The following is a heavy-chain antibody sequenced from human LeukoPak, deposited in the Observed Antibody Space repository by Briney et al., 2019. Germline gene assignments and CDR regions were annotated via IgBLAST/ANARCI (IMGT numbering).Heavy chain of an antibody. CDR2: INSDGSST. V-gene: IGHV3-74*01. Sequence: PGGSLRLSCAASGFTFSSYWMHWVRQGPGKGLVWVSRINSDGSSTSYADSVKGRFTISRDNAKNTLYLQMNSLRGDDTAVYYCARGSVRAGLDPWGQGTLVTVSS. CDR3: ARGSVRAGLDP. D-gene: IGHD6-6*01. CDR1: GFTFSSYW. J-gene: IGHJ5*02.